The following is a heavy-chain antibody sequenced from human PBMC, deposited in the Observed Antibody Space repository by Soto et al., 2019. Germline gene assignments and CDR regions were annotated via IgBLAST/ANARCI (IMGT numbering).Heavy chain of an antibody. CDR3: ARGLPLRFLEWLLYRYYYYGMDV. Sequence: ASVKVSCKASGYTFTSYGISWVRQAPGQGLEWMGWMNPNSGNTGYAQKFQGRVTMTRNTSISTAYMELSSLRSEDTAVYYCARGLPLRFLEWLLYRYYYYGMDVWGQGTKVTVSS. J-gene: IGHJ6*02. CDR2: MNPNSGNT. D-gene: IGHD3-3*01. CDR1: GYTFTSYG. V-gene: IGHV1-8*02.